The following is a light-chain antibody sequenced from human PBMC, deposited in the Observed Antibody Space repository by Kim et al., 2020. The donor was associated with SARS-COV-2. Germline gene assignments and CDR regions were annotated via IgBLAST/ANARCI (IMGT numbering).Light chain of an antibody. J-gene: IGKJ5*01. Sequence: ASLGDKVTITCRDSQGISSYLAWYQQKPGKAPKLLIYAASTLQSGVPSRFSGSGSGTEFTLTISSLQPEDFATYYCQQLNSYPITCGQGTRLEIK. CDR1: QGISSY. CDR3: QQLNSYPIT. CDR2: AAS. V-gene: IGKV1-9*01.